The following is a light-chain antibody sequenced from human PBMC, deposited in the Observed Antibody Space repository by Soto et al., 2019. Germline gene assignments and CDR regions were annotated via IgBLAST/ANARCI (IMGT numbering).Light chain of an antibody. Sequence: DIQLTQSPSFLSASVGDRVTITCRASQGISSYLAWYQQKPGKAPKLLIYAASTLQSGVPSRFSGSGSGTEFTLTISSLQPEDFATCYCQQLNSYPLTFGPGTKVGIK. J-gene: IGKJ3*01. CDR2: AAS. V-gene: IGKV1-9*01. CDR3: QQLNSYPLT. CDR1: QGISSY.